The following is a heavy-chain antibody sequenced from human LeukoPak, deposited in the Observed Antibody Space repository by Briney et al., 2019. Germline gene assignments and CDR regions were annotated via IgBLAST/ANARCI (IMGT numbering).Heavy chain of an antibody. Sequence: SETLSLTCTVSGGSISSSSYYWGWIRQPPGKGLEWIGSIYYSGSTYYNPSLKSRVTISVDTSKNQLSLKLSSVTAEDTAVYYCACLSIYGNWYFDLWGRGTLVTVSS. CDR2: IYYSGST. CDR1: GGSISSSSYY. CDR3: ACLSIYGNWYFDL. D-gene: IGHD3-16*02. J-gene: IGHJ2*01. V-gene: IGHV4-39*01.